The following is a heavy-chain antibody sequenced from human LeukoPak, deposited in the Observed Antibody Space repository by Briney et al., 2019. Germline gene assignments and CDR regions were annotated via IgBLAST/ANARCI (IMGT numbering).Heavy chain of an antibody. Sequence: PGGSLRLSCAASGFTVSSTYMSWVRQAPGKGLEWVSVIYTDGGTYHADSVKGRFTISRDNAKNTLYLQMNSLRAEDTALYYCARELGDSRDYWGQGILVTVSS. CDR1: GFTVSSTY. D-gene: IGHD3-22*01. V-gene: IGHV3-53*01. CDR3: ARELGDSRDY. CDR2: IYTDGGT. J-gene: IGHJ4*02.